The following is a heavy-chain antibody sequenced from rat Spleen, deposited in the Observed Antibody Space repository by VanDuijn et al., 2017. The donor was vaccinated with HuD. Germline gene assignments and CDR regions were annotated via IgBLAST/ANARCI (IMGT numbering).Heavy chain of an antibody. Sequence: EVQLVESGGGLVQPGRSLKLSCAASGFTFSDYAMAWVRQAPGKGLEWVASITNTGGSTYYRDSVKGRFTISRDNAENTVYLQMNSLQSEDTTTYYCARGGYGSNPLDYWGQGVMVTVSS. CDR3: ARGGYGSNPLDY. J-gene: IGHJ2*01. CDR1: GFTFSDYA. D-gene: IGHD2-3*01. CDR2: ITNTGGST. V-gene: IGHV5-17*01.